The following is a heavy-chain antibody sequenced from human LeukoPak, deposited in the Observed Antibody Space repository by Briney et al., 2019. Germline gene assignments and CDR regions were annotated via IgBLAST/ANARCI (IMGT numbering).Heavy chain of an antibody. V-gene: IGHV5-10-1*01. Sequence: GESLKISFKASGXRFPSFWISWVRQMAGKGLEWMGRIDPSDSYTDYGPSFQGHVTISADKSVSTAYLEWRRLKASDTAIYYCAVGYNSTEDPWGRGTLVIVSS. D-gene: IGHD2/OR15-2a*01. J-gene: IGHJ5*02. CDR1: GXRFPSFW. CDR3: AVGYNSTEDP. CDR2: IDPSDSYT.